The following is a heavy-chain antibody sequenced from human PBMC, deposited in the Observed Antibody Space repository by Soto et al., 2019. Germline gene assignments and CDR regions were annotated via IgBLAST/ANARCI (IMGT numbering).Heavy chain of an antibody. Sequence: GGSLRLSCAASGFTFSSYSMNWVRQAPGKGLEWVSSISSSSSYRYYADSAKGGFTISRDNAKNSMYLQMNSLRAEDTAVYYCAREPAHNWNCVAHYFDYWGQGTLVTVSS. CDR2: ISSSSSYR. J-gene: IGHJ4*02. V-gene: IGHV3-21*01. D-gene: IGHD1-7*01. CDR1: GFTFSSYS. CDR3: AREPAHNWNCVAHYFDY.